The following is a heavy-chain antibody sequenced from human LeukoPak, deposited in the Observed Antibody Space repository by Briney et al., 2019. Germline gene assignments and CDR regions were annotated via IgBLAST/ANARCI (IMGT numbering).Heavy chain of an antibody. Sequence: GGSLRLSCAASGFTFSSYGMHWVRQAPGKGLGWVAVIWYDGSNKYYADSVKGRFTISRDNSKNTLYLQMSSLRAEDTAVYSCARTNWNYYNFDYWGQGTLVTVSS. D-gene: IGHD1-7*01. CDR1: GFTFSSYG. CDR3: ARTNWNYYNFDY. V-gene: IGHV3-33*08. CDR2: IWYDGSNK. J-gene: IGHJ4*02.